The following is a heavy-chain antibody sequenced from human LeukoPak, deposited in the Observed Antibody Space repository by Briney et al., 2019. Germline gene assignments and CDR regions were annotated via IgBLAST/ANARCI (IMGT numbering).Heavy chain of an antibody. V-gene: IGHV6-1*01. CDR2: TYYRSKWYN. J-gene: IGHJ6*02. CDR1: GDSVSSNSAA. D-gene: IGHD3-10*01. CDR3: ARGTKPKITMVRGALYGMDV. Sequence: SQTLPLTCAISGDSVSSNSAAWNWIRQSPSRGLEWLGRTYYRSKWYNDYAVSVKSRITINPDTSKNQFSLQLSSVTAADTAVYYCARGTKPKITMVRGALYGMDVWGQGTTVTVSS.